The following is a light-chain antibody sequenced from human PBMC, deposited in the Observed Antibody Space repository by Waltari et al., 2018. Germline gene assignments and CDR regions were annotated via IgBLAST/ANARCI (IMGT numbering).Light chain of an antibody. Sequence: DIQMTQSPSSLSASVGDRATITCEASQDISNYLNWYQQKPGKAPKLLIYDASKLETGVASRFSGSGSGTDLTFSMRRLQPEAIATYDCLQYDNLPHTFGGGTEVEIK. J-gene: IGKJ4*01. CDR1: QDISNY. V-gene: IGKV1-33*01. CDR2: DAS. CDR3: LQYDNLPHT.